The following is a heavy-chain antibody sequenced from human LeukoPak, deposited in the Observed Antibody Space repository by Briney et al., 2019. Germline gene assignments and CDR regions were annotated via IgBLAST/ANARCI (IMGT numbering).Heavy chain of an antibody. CDR2: ISSSSSYI. V-gene: IGHV3-21*01. CDR1: GFTFSSYS. D-gene: IGHD6-6*01. CDR3: ARGGVYSTSAVDY. J-gene: IGHJ4*02. Sequence: GGSLRLSCAASGFTFSSYSMNWVRQAPGKGLEWVSSISSSSSYIYYADSVKGRFTISRDYAKNTLYLQMNSLRAEDTAVYYCARGGVYSTSAVDYWGQGTLVTVSS.